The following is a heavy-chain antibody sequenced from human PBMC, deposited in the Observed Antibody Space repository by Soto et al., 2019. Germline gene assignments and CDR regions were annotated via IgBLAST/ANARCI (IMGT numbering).Heavy chain of an antibody. D-gene: IGHD6-19*01. CDR2: ITGTGVSI. J-gene: IGHJ4*02. Sequence: PGGSLRLSCVASGFSFSGYAMSWVRQAPGKGLVWVSSITGTGVSIYYADSVKGRFTISRDNSKNTLYLQMNSLRAEDTAVYYCAKRRGSGWYSDYWGQGTLVTVSS. V-gene: IGHV3-23*01. CDR1: GFSFSGYA. CDR3: AKRRGSGWYSDY.